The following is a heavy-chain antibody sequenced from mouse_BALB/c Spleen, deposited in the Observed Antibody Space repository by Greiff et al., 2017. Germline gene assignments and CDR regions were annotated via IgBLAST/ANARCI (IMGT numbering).Heavy chain of an antibody. D-gene: IGHD2-1*01. CDR2: ISYDGSN. Sequence: VQLKESGPGLVKPSQSLSLTCSVTGYSITSGYYWNWIRQFPGNKLEWMGYISYDGSNNYNPSLKNRISITRDTSKNQFFLKLNSVTTEDTATYYCARARDYYGNHFDYWGQGTTLTVSS. V-gene: IGHV3-6*02. CDR3: ARARDYYGNHFDY. CDR1: GYSITSGYY. J-gene: IGHJ2*01.